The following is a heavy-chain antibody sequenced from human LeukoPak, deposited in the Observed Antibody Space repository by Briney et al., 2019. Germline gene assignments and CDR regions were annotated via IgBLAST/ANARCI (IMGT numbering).Heavy chain of an antibody. CDR2: ISAYNGNT. V-gene: IGHV1-18*01. Sequence: ASVKVSCKASGYTFTSYGISWVRQAPGQGLECMGWISAYNGNTNYAQKLQGRVTMTTDTSTSTAYMELRSLRSDDTAVYYCARAVTMVRGVITPLSFDPWGQGTLVTVSS. D-gene: IGHD3-10*01. J-gene: IGHJ5*02. CDR1: GYTFTSYG. CDR3: ARAVTMVRGVITPLSFDP.